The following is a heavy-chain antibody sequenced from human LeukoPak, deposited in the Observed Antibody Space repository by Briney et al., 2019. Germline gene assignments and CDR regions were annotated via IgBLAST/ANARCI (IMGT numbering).Heavy chain of an antibody. CDR3: VRQSRILGVTRPGYMDV. D-gene: IGHD3-3*01. CDR1: GGSINTNTFF. J-gene: IGHJ6*03. CDR2: VFYSGNT. Sequence: PSESLSLTCGVSGGSINTNTFFWGWIRQPPGKGLEWIGNVFYSGNTMYNPSLKSRLTMSIDTSKSQFSLSLSSVTAADTAMYWCVRQSRILGVTRPGYMDVWGKGIMVSVSS. V-gene: IGHV4-39*01.